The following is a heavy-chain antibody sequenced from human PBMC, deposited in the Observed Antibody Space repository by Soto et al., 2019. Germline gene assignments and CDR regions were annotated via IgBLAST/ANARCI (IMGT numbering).Heavy chain of an antibody. J-gene: IGHJ4*02. Sequence: ASVKVSCKASGYTFTNYAMHWVRQAPGQRLEWMGWINAGNGYTKYSQKFQDRVTITRDTSASTAYMELSSLRSEDTAVYYCARDRMHYYDSSGYPWTFDYWGQGTLVTVSS. CDR1: GYTFTNYA. CDR2: INAGNGYT. D-gene: IGHD3-22*01. CDR3: ARDRMHYYDSSGYPWTFDY. V-gene: IGHV1-3*01.